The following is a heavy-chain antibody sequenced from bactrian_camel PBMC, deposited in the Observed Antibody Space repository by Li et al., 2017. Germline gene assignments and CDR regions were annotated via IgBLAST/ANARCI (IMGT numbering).Heavy chain of an antibody. CDR3: AAEERDDTAFVLSGYCFGPGENY. J-gene: IGHJ4*01. V-gene: IGHV3S26*01. CDR1: GYTDGGYC. Sequence: VQLVESGGGSVQTGGSLRLSCEASGYTDGGYCMAWLRQLPGKEREGVAAIDTDGSTSYADAVKGRFTISWDNAKATLFLQMTSLQPEDTAMYYCAAEERDDTAFVLSGYCFGPGENYWGQGTQVTVS. D-gene: IGHD3*01. CDR2: IDTDGST.